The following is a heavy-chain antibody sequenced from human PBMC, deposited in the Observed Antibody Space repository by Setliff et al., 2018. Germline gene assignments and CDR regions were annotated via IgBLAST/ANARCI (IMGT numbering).Heavy chain of an antibody. Sequence: GASVKVSCKASGHTFANYFIHWVRQAPGQGLEWMGIIDPSADYTNYAQKFQGRVTMTKDTSTTTVYMELSRLTSDDTAVYYCARVDPTYYYGSGLYEDYWGQGTLVTVSS. CDR2: IDPSADYT. CDR1: GHTFANYF. CDR3: ARVDPTYYYGSGLYEDY. J-gene: IGHJ4*02. V-gene: IGHV1-46*01. D-gene: IGHD3-10*01.